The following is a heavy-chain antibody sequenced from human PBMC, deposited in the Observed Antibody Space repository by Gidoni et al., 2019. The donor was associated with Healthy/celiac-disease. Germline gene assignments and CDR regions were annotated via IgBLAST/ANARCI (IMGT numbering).Heavy chain of an antibody. D-gene: IGHD2-2*01. CDR2: INHSGST. V-gene: IGHV4-34*01. CDR1: GGSFSGYY. J-gene: IGHJ5*02. CDR3: ASGAFGEAPAALSWFDP. Sequence: QVQLQQWGAGLLKPSETLSLTCAVYGGSFSGYYWSWIRQPPGKGLEWIGEINHSGSTNYNPSLKSRVTISVDTSKNQFSLKLSSVTAADTAVYYCASGAFGEAPAALSWFDPWGQGTLVTVSS.